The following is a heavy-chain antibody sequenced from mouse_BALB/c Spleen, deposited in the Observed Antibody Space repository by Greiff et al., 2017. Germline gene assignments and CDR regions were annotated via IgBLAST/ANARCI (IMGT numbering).Heavy chain of an antibody. Sequence: VQLHQSGAELVRPGSSVKISCKASGYAFSSYWMNWVKQRPGQGLEWIGQIYPGDGDTNYNGKFKGKATLTADKSSSTAYMQLSSLTSEDSAVYFCASWDYGSSFDYWGQGTTLTVSS. J-gene: IGHJ2*01. CDR2: IYPGDGDT. CDR1: GYAFSSYW. CDR3: ASWDYGSSFDY. V-gene: IGHV1-80*01. D-gene: IGHD1-1*01.